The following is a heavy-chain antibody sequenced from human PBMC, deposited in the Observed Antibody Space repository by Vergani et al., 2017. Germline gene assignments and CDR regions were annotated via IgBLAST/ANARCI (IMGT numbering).Heavy chain of an antibody. J-gene: IGHJ4*02. Sequence: QVQLVESGGGVVQPGGSLRLSRAASGFTFSSYGMHWVRQAPGKGLEWVAFIRYDGSNKYYADSVKGRFTISRDNSKNTLYLQMNSLRAEDTAVYYCAKDLDDILTGPFDYWGQGTLVTVSS. V-gene: IGHV3-30*02. CDR2: IRYDGSNK. D-gene: IGHD3-9*01. CDR1: GFTFSSYG. CDR3: AKDLDDILTGPFDY.